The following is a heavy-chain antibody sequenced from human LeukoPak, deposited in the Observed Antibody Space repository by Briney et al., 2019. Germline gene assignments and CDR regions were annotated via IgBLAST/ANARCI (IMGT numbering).Heavy chain of an antibody. CDR2: INHSGYT. D-gene: IGHD4-17*01. V-gene: IGHV4-34*01. CDR1: GVSFNDYY. CDR3: TRMTTGHDY. J-gene: IGHJ4*02. Sequence: SETLSLTCAVSGVSFNDYYWSWVRQTPGKGLEWIGEINHSGYTNDSPSLKSRVTLSIDTFRKQFSLNLRSVTVADSGIYYCTRMTTGHDYWGQGTLVTVSS.